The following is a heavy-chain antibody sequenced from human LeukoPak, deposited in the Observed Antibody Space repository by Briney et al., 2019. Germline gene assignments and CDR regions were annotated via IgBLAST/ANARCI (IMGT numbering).Heavy chain of an antibody. J-gene: IGHJ4*02. D-gene: IGHD6-6*01. CDR1: GGSISSGGYY. V-gene: IGHV4-30-2*01. Sequence: LSETLSLTCTVSGGSISSGGYYWSWIRQPPGKGLEWIGYIYHSGSTYYNPSLKSRVTISVDRSKNQFSLKLSSVTAADTAVYYCARGVAALDYWGQGTLVTVSS. CDR3: ARGVAALDY. CDR2: IYHSGST.